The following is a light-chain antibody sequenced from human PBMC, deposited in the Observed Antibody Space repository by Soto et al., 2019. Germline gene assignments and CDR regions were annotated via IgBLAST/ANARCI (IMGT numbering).Light chain of an antibody. CDR2: VAS. CDR3: QQSHSSPLT. J-gene: IGKJ1*01. V-gene: IGKV1-39*01. Sequence: DIQMTQSPSSLSASVGDRVTITCRASQSIGPYLSWYQEKPGPPPRLLIYVASSLESGVPSRFSGSASGTDFTLTISSLQPEDFATYYCQQSHSSPLTFGQGTKVEI. CDR1: QSIGPY.